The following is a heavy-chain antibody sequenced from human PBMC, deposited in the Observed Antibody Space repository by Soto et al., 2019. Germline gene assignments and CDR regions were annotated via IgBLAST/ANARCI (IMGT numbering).Heavy chain of an antibody. CDR1: GGSISSRDYY. CDR3: ARDPPTTIFTVRSPC. J-gene: IGHJ4*01. V-gene: IGHV4-30-4*01. Sequence: PSETLSLTCTVSGGSISSRDYYWSWIRQAPGKGLVWFGYIYYSASTYYNPSLKSRVTISVDTSKNQFSLKLTSVTAADTAVYYCARDPPTTIFTVRSPCWGHGTLLTVSS. CDR2: IYYSAST. D-gene: IGHD3-3*01.